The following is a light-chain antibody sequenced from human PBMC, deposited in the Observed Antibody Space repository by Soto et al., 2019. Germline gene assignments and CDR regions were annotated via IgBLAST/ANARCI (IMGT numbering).Light chain of an antibody. CDR3: QRYDSLRT. CDR1: QSVRSNF. J-gene: IGKJ1*01. CDR2: GAS. Sequence: EIVLTQSPGTLSLSPGERATLSCRASQSVRSNFLAWYQQKPGQAPRLLIYGASNRATGIPVRFSGSGSGTDFTLTITRLEAEDFAMYYCQRYDSLRTFGQGTKVEI. V-gene: IGKV3-20*01.